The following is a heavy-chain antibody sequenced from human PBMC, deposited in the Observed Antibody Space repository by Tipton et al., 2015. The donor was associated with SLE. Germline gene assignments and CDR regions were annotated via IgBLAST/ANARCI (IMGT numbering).Heavy chain of an antibody. V-gene: IGHV1-18*01. D-gene: IGHD3-10*01. CDR1: GYTFTRYG. J-gene: IGHJ4*02. CDR3: ASGETEFYGSGDAWYFAY. CDR2: ISAFHGNT. Sequence: QLVQSGAEVKKPGASVKVSCKASGYTFTRYGISWVRQAPGQGLEWMGWISAFHGNTNYAQKLQGRVTMTTDTSTSTAYMELRSLRSDDTAVYYCASGETEFYGSGDAWYFAYWVQGTLFTVSS.